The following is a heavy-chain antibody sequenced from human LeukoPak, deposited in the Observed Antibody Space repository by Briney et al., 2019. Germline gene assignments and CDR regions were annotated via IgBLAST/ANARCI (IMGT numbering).Heavy chain of an antibody. Sequence: GGSLRLSCAASGFTFSSYGMQWFRQAPDKGQEWVAAISNDGSNKYYADSVKGRFTISRDNSKNTLYLQMNSLRAEDTAVYYCAKVDIVATIDAGRLVDYWGQGTLVTVSS. J-gene: IGHJ4*02. CDR1: GFTFSSYG. CDR2: ISNDGSNK. CDR3: AKVDIVATIDAGRLVDY. V-gene: IGHV3-30*18. D-gene: IGHD5-12*01.